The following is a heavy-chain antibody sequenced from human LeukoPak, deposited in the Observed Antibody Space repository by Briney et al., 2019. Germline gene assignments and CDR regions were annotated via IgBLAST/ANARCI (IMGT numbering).Heavy chain of an antibody. V-gene: IGHV4-4*02. CDR2: IYNSGTT. CDR3: AIRSALVNAIL. D-gene: IGHD3-3*01. CDR1: GGSISNGNW. Sequence: SGTLSLTCFVSGGSISNGNWCTWVRQPPGKGLEWIGEIYNSGTTNYNPSLESRVTISIDESNNRFSLNLRSLTAADTAIYYCAIRSALVNAILGGEGTLVTVS. J-gene: IGHJ4*02.